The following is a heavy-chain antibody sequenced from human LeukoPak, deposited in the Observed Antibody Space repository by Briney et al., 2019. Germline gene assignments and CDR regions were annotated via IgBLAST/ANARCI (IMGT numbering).Heavy chain of an antibody. V-gene: IGHV4-34*01. CDR3: ARVGLYCSGGSCYLGFDY. J-gene: IGHJ4*02. D-gene: IGHD2-15*01. CDR2: INHSGST. CDR1: GGSFSGYY. Sequence: SETLSLTCAVYGGSFSGYYWSWIRQPPGKGLEWIGEINHSGSTNYNPSLKSRVTISVDTSKNQFSLKLSSVTAADTAAYYCARVGLYCSGGSCYLGFDYWGQGTLVTVSS.